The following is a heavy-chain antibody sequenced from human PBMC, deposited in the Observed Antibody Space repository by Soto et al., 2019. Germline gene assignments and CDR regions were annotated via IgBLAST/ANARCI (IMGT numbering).Heavy chain of an antibody. J-gene: IGHJ3*02. CDR1: GFNFSVSA. CDR2: IRGKGGNYAT. Sequence: EVQLEQSGGGLVQPGGSLKLSCAASGFNFSVSAIHWVRQPSGKGLEWVGRIRGKGGNYATAYAASVKGRFSVSRDDSNNTAYLQISSLITEDTATYFCARHRLIWANHMTTVISNEGFYIWGQGAVVTVSS. D-gene: IGHD3-16*01. V-gene: IGHV3-73*01. CDR3: ARHRLIWANHMTTVISNEGFYI.